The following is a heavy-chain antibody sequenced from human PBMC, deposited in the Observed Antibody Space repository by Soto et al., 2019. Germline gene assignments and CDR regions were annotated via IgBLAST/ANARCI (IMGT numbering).Heavy chain of an antibody. CDR3: GKDPNGDYFGAFEF. CDR2: ITSSGDYT. J-gene: IGHJ3*01. Sequence: EVQLLESGGGLVQPGGTLSLSCAASGFTFSSYALTWVRQAPGKGLEWVSCITSSGDYTRYTDSVKRRFTITRDNAKNTLFLQRKSLRADGTAIYYCGKDPNGDYFGAFEFWGQGTMVTVSS. V-gene: IGHV3-23*01. CDR1: GFTFSSYA. D-gene: IGHD4-17*01.